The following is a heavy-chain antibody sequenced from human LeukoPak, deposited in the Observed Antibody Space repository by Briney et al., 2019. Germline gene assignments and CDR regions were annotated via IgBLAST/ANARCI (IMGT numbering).Heavy chain of an antibody. V-gene: IGHV4-34*01. J-gene: IGHJ5*02. Sequence: SETLSLTCAVYGGSFSGYYWSWIRQAPGKGLEWIGEINHRGSINYNPSLESRVTISVDTSKNQFSLKLSSVTAADTAVYYCAGLIRPGWFDPWGQGTLVIVSS. CDR1: GGSFSGYY. CDR3: AGLIRPGWFDP. CDR2: INHRGSI. D-gene: IGHD1-14*01.